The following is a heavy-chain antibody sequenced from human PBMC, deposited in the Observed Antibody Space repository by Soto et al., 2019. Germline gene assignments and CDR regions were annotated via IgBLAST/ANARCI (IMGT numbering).Heavy chain of an antibody. CDR3: ARVVGYYGSGSYNWFDP. CDR2: INHSGST. J-gene: IGHJ5*02. CDR1: GGSFSGYY. V-gene: IGHV4-34*01. Sequence: SETLSLTCAVYGGSFSGYYWSWIRQPPGKGLEWIGEINHSGSTNYNPSLKSRVTISVDTSKNQFSLKLSSVTAADTAVYYCARVVGYYGSGSYNWFDPWGQGTLVTVSS. D-gene: IGHD3-10*01.